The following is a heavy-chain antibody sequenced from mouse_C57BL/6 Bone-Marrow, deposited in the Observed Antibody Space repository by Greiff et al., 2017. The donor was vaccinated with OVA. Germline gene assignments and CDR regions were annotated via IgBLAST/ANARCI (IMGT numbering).Heavy chain of an antibody. D-gene: IGHD2-1*01. Sequence: VQVVESGPGLAPSQSLSITCTVSGFSLTSYGVDWVRQSPGKGLEWLGVIWGVGSTNYNSALKSRLSISKDNSKSQVFLKMNSLQTDDTAMYYCASFYYGNHYYAMDYWGQGTSVTVSS. J-gene: IGHJ4*01. CDR3: ASFYYGNHYYAMDY. CDR2: IWGVGST. V-gene: IGHV2-6*01. CDR1: GFSLTSYG.